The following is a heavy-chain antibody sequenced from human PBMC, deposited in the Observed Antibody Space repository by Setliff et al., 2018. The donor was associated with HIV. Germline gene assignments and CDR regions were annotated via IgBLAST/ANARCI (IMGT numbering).Heavy chain of an antibody. CDR3: ARDLDEAVKDADNYVPLDL. CDR2: IIPILDTT. V-gene: IGHV1-69*11. J-gene: IGHJ5*02. D-gene: IGHD3-16*01. CDR1: GGTFNNYV. Sequence: SVKVSCKAAGGTFNNYVFSWVRKAPGRGLEWIGTIIPILDTTSYAQKFQDRVTITTDESTSTAYMELRSLTSEDTAVYYCARDLDEAVKDADNYVPLDLWGQGTLVTVS.